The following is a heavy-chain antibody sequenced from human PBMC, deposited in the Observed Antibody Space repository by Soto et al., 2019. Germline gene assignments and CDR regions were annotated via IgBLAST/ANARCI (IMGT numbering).Heavy chain of an antibody. J-gene: IGHJ5*02. D-gene: IGHD2-2*01. CDR2: IWYDGSNK. V-gene: IGHV3-33*01. CDR1: GFTFSSYG. Sequence: ESGGGVVQPGRSLRLSCAASGFTFSSYGMHWVRQAPGKGLEWVAVIWYDGSNKYYADSVKGRFTISRDNSKNTLYLQMNSLRAEDTAVYYCARDGDLGYCSSTSCFADNWFDPWGQGTLVTVSS. CDR3: ARDGDLGYCSSTSCFADNWFDP.